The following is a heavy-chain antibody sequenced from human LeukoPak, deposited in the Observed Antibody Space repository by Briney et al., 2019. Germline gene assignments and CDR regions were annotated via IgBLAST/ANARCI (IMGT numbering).Heavy chain of an antibody. CDR2: INPNSGGT. CDR1: GYTFTGYY. D-gene: IGHD3-10*01. V-gene: IGHV1-2*02. J-gene: IGHJ4*02. CDR3: ARGSITMVRGVIDY. Sequence: ASVKVFCKASGYTFTGYYMHWVRQAPGQGLEWMGWINPNSGGTNYAQKFQGRVTMTRDTSISTAYMELSRLRSDDTAVYYCARGSITMVRGVIDYWGQGTLVTVSS.